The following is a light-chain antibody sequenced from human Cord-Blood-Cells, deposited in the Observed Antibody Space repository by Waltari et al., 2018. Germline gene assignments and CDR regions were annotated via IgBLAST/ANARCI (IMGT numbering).Light chain of an antibody. CDR3: SSYTSSSKWV. Sequence: QSTLTQPASVSGSPGPSITLSCTGPSRDVGGYNYVSWYQQHPGKAPKLMIYDVSNRPSGVSNRFSGSKSGNTASLTISGLQAEDEAEYYCSSYTSSSKWVFGGGTKLTVL. J-gene: IGLJ3*02. V-gene: IGLV2-14*03. CDR2: DVS. CDR1: SRDVGGYNY.